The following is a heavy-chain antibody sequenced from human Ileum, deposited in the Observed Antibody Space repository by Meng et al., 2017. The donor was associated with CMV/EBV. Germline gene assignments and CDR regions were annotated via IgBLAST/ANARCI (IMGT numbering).Heavy chain of an antibody. CDR1: GYTFTNHN. Sequence: QVDLVQSETEVKKPWASVKVSCKTSGYTFTNHNIAWVRQAPGQGLEWMGWISVHHGNTDYAQKYQDRVTMTRDTSTNTAYMELRSLTSDDTAMYYCARDNWGYDYWGQGTLVTVSS. CDR2: ISVHHGNT. V-gene: IGHV1-18*01. D-gene: IGHD7-27*01. J-gene: IGHJ4*02. CDR3: ARDNWGYDY.